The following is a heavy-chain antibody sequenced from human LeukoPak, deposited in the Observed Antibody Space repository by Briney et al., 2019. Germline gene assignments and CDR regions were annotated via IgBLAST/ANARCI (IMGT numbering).Heavy chain of an antibody. CDR3: ARKITMVPYYFDY. D-gene: IGHD3-10*01. CDR2: IYYSGST. CDR1: GGSISSGGYY. V-gene: IGHV4-31*03. Sequence: SETLSLTCTVSGGSISSGGYYWSWIRQHPGKGLEWIGYIYYSGSTYYNPSLKSRVTISVDTSKNQFSLKLSSVTAADTAVYYCARKITMVPYYFDYWGQGTLVTVSS. J-gene: IGHJ4*02.